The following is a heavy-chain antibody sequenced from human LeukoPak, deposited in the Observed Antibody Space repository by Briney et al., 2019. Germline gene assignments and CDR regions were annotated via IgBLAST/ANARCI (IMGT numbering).Heavy chain of an antibody. CDR3: TRRPYSSSWYYFDY. Sequence: SGGALRLSSTVSGFTLSGYYKSWGRQAPGEGVGGGSYISSSGSMLHYADSVEGRFTISRDNAKNSLYLQMSSLRVEDTAVYYCTRRPYSSSWYYFDYWGQGTLVTVSS. D-gene: IGHD6-13*01. CDR2: ISSSGSML. V-gene: IGHV3-11*04. CDR1: GFTLSGYY. J-gene: IGHJ4*02.